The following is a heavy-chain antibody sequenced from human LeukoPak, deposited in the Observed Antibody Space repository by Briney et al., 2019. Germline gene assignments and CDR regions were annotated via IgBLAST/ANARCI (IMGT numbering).Heavy chain of an antibody. D-gene: IGHD3-10*01. CDR1: GFTFSSYA. Sequence: GGSLRLPCAASGFTFSSYAMSWVRQAPGKGLEWFSAIIGSGGSTYYADSVKGRFTISTDNSKNTLYLQMNRLRAEATAVYYCGKDRIYHGSGRHASSRNYYSGMDVWGQGTTVTVSS. V-gene: IGHV3-23*01. CDR2: IIGSGGST. J-gene: IGHJ6*02. CDR3: GKDRIYHGSGRHASSRNYYSGMDV.